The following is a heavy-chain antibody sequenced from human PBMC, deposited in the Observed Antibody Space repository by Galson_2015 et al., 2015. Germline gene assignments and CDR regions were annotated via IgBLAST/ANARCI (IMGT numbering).Heavy chain of an antibody. CDR1: GFSFSTYG. CDR2: IWYDGNNE. CDR3: ARGLVYCTGGSCYPDY. V-gene: IGHV3-33*01. D-gene: IGHD2-15*01. Sequence: FLRLSCAASGFSFSTYGMHWVRQAPGKGLEWVAAIWYDGNNEYYADSVKGRFTISRDNSQNTLYLQMNRLRVEDTAVYFCARGLVYCTGGSCYPDYWGRGTLVTVSS. J-gene: IGHJ4*02.